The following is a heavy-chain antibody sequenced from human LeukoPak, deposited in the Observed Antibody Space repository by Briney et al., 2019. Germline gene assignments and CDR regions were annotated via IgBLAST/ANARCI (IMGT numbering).Heavy chain of an antibody. Sequence: GGSLRLSCAVSGLSFLGYYSSWFPQAPGKGLEWVSYISTSGSTIYYADSVKGRFTISRDNAKNSLYLQMNSLRAEDTAVYCCALFGASYTYSFDYWGQGTLVTVSS. J-gene: IGHJ4*02. CDR3: ALFGASYTYSFDY. CDR2: ISTSGSTI. D-gene: IGHD3-3*01. V-gene: IGHV3-48*03. CDR1: GLSFLGYY.